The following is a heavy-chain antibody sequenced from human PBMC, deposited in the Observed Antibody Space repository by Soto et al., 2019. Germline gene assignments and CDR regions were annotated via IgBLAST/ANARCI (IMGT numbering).Heavy chain of an antibody. CDR2: ISYDGSNK. D-gene: IGHD3-9*01. J-gene: IGHJ4*02. V-gene: IGHV3-30-3*01. CDR3: ARDPHYDILTGYFDY. CDR1: GFTFSSYA. Sequence: QVQLVESGGGVVQPGRSLRLSCAASGFTFSSYAVHWVRQAPGKGLEWVAVISYDGSNKYYADSVKGRFTISRDNSKNTLYLQMNSLRAEDTAVYYCARDPHYDILTGYFDYWGQGTLVTVSS.